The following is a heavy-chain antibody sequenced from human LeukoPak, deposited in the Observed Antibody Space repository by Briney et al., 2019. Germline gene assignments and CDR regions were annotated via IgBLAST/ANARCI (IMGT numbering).Heavy chain of an antibody. J-gene: IGHJ3*02. CDR2: IWEDGGEI. Sequence: PGGSLRLSCVASGFTFTSHWMTWVRQAPGKGLEWVANIWEDGGEIYYLDSVKGRFTISRDNAKNSLYLQMNSLRAEDTAVYYCARGVYAFDIWGQGTMVTVSS. CDR3: ARGVYAFDI. D-gene: IGHD5/OR15-5a*01. V-gene: IGHV3-7*04. CDR1: GFTFTSHW.